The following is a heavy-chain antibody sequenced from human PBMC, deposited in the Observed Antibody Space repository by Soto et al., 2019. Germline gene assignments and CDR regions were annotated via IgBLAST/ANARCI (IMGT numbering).Heavy chain of an antibody. J-gene: IGHJ4*02. D-gene: IGHD5-18*01. CDR2: IYPGDSDT. CDR3: ARACADTAMVHTFDY. CDR1: GYSFTSYW. V-gene: IGHV5-51*01. Sequence: PGESLKISCKGSGYSFTSYWIGWVRQMPGKGLEWMGIIYPGDSDTRYSPSFQGQVTISADKSISTAYLQWSSLKASDTAMYYCARACADTAMVHTFDYWGQGTLVTVSS.